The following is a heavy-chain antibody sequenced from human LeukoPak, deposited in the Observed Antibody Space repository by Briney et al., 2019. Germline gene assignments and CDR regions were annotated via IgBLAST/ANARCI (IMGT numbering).Heavy chain of an antibody. J-gene: IGHJ6*04. D-gene: IGHD3-9*01. Sequence: KTSETLSLTCTVSGGSISSYYWSWIRQPPGKGLEWIGNIYYSGSTNYNPSLKSRVTISVDTSKNQFFLKLSSVTAADTAVYYCARSQLRYFDWLDVWGKGTTVTISS. CDR1: GGSISSYY. CDR2: IYYSGST. V-gene: IGHV4-59*01. CDR3: ARSQLRYFDWLDV.